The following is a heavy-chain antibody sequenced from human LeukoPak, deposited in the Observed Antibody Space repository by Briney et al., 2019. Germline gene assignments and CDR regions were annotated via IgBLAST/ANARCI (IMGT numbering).Heavy chain of an antibody. V-gene: IGHV1-18*01. Sequence: ASVTVSCKASGYTFTSYGISWVRQAPGQGLEWMGWISAYNGNTNYAQKLQGRVTMTTDTSTSTAYMELRSLRSDDTAVYYCARGTIMITFGGVIVDYYFDYWGQGTLVTVSS. CDR2: ISAYNGNT. J-gene: IGHJ4*02. D-gene: IGHD3-16*02. CDR1: GYTFTSYG. CDR3: ARGTIMITFGGVIVDYYFDY.